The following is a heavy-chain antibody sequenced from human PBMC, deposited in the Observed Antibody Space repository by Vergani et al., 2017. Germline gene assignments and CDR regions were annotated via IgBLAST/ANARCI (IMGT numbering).Heavy chain of an antibody. CDR2: IYLSGNT. CDR1: GGSISSGGYS. J-gene: IGHJ6*03. V-gene: IGHV4-30-2*01. D-gene: IGHD6-6*01. CDR3: ARGIAARYYYYMDV. Sequence: QLQLQESGSGLVKPSQTLSLTCAVSGGSISSGGYSWSWIRQPPGKGLEWIGFIYLSGNTQYNPSLKSRVTISVDRSKNQFSLKLSSVTAADTAVYFCARGIAARYYYYMDVWGKGTTVTVSS.